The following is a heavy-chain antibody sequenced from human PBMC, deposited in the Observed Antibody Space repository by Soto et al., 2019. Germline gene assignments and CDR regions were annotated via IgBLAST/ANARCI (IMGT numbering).Heavy chain of an antibody. CDR1: GGSISSYY. V-gene: IGHV4-59*01. Sequence: SETLSLTCTVSGGSISSYYWSWIRQPPGKGLEWIGYIYCSGSTNYNPSLKSRVTISVDTSKNQFSLKLSSVTAADTAVYYCAREVRQDYDDWFDPWGQGTLVTVSS. D-gene: IGHD4-17*01. CDR3: AREVRQDYDDWFDP. CDR2: IYCSGST. J-gene: IGHJ5*02.